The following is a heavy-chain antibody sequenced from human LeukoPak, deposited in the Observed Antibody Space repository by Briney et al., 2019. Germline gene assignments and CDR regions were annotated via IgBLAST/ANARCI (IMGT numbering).Heavy chain of an antibody. J-gene: IGHJ4*02. CDR3: ARQNSGYDLGPFAY. V-gene: IGHV4-59*08. D-gene: IGHD5-12*01. CDR1: GGSISSYY. CDR2: ISYSGST. Sequence: SETLSLTCTVSGGSISSYYWSWIRQPPGKGLEWIAYISYSGSTNYNPSLRSRVTISLDTSKNHFSLKLSSVTAADTAVYYCARQNSGYDLGPFAYWGQGTLVTVSS.